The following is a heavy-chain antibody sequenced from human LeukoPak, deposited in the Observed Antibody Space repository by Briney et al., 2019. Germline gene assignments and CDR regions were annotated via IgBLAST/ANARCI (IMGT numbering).Heavy chain of an antibody. V-gene: IGHV3-23*01. J-gene: IGHJ4*02. D-gene: IGHD2-2*01. CDR1: GFTFSTYP. CDR3: AKYIVVDATRTFDY. CDR2: IGAGGIST. Sequence: GGSLRLSCGASGFTFSTYPMTWVRQAPGEGLEWVSSIGAGGISTYYADSVKGRFVISRDNSKNTLYLQMSSLRDDDTAVYYCAKYIVVDATRTFDYWGQGTLVTVSS.